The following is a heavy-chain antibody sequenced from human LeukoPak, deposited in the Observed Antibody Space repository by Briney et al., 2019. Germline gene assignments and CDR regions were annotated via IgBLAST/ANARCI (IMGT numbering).Heavy chain of an antibody. CDR2: INPNSGGT. CDR3: ARRRQLERGFDY. V-gene: IGHV1-2*04. J-gene: IGHJ4*02. D-gene: IGHD1-1*01. Sequence: ASVKVSCKASGYTFTDYYMHWVRRAPGQGLEWMGWINPNSGGTNYAQKFQGWVTMTRDTSISTAYMELSRLRSDDTAVYYCARRRQLERGFDYWGQGTLVTVSS. CDR1: GYTFTDYY.